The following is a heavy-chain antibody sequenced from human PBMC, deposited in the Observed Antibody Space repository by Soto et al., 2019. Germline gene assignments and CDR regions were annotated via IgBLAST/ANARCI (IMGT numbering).Heavy chain of an antibody. Sequence: GASVKVSCKASGYTFTSYYMHWVRQAPGQGLEWMGIINPSGGSTSYAQKFQGRVTMTRDTSTSTVYMELSSLRSEDTAVYYCARDQDMVVVPAAIQGFDYWGQGTLVNVSS. D-gene: IGHD2-2*02. CDR3: ARDQDMVVVPAAIQGFDY. CDR2: INPSGGST. V-gene: IGHV1-46*01. J-gene: IGHJ4*02. CDR1: GYTFTSYY.